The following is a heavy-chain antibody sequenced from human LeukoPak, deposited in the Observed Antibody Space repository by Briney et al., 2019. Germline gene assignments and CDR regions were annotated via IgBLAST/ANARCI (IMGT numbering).Heavy chain of an antibody. CDR3: ARVDYGSGSYDY. V-gene: IGHV1-8*01. CDR1: GYTFTSYD. D-gene: IGHD3-10*01. Sequence: ASVKVPCKASGYTFTSYDINWVRQATGQGLEWMGWMNPNSGNTGYAQKFQGRVTMTRNTSISTAYMELSSLRSEDTAVYYCARVDYGSGSYDYWGQGTLVTVSS. J-gene: IGHJ4*02. CDR2: MNPNSGNT.